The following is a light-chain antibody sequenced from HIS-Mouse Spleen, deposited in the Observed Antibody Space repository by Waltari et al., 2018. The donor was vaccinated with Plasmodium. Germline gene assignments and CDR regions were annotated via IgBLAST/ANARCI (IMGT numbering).Light chain of an antibody. CDR1: QSVSSN. Sequence: TQSPAPLSVSPGERATLSCRASQSVSSNLAWYQQKPGQAPRLLIYGASIRATGIPARFSGSGSGTEFTLTISILQSEDFAVYYCQQYNNWPITFGQGTRLEIK. CDR2: GAS. V-gene: IGKV3D-15*03. J-gene: IGKJ5*01. CDR3: QQYNNWPIT.